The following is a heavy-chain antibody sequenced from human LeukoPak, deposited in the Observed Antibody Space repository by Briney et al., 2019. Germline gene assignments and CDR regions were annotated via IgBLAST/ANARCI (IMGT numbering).Heavy chain of an antibody. J-gene: IGHJ4*02. V-gene: IGHV3-66*01. CDR1: GFSVSNNY. D-gene: IGHD3-22*01. Sequence: GGSLRLSCAASGFSVSNNYMSWVRQAPGKGLEWVSVIYSSGSTYFADSVKGRFTLSRDNSKNTLYLQMNSLRAEDTAVYYCARDSGGYYGLDSWGQGTLVTVSS. CDR2: IYSSGST. CDR3: ARDSGGYYGLDS.